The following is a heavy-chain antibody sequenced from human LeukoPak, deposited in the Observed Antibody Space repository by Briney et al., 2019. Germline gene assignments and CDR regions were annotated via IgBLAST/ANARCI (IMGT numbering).Heavy chain of an antibody. CDR1: GFTFSSYS. Sequence: GGSLRLSCAASGFTFSSYSMNWVRQAPGKGLEWVSSISSSSSDIYYADSVKGRFTISRDNAKNSLYLQMNSLRAEDTAVYYCARTPYDILTGPIRFDYWGQGTLVTVSS. CDR2: ISSSSSDI. CDR3: ARTPYDILTGPIRFDY. V-gene: IGHV3-21*01. D-gene: IGHD3-9*01. J-gene: IGHJ4*02.